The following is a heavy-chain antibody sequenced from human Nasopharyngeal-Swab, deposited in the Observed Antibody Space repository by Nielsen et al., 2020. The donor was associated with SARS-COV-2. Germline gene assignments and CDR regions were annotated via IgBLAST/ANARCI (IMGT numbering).Heavy chain of an antibody. Sequence: GGSLRLSCAASGFTFSSYWMSWVRQAPGKGLEWVANIRQDGSEKYYVDSVKGRFTISRDNAKNSLDLQMNSLRDEDTAVYYCARDLELLTNYYALDYWGQGTLVTVSS. J-gene: IGHJ4*02. D-gene: IGHD3-9*01. V-gene: IGHV3-7*01. CDR3: ARDLELLTNYYALDY. CDR1: GFTFSSYW. CDR2: IRQDGSEK.